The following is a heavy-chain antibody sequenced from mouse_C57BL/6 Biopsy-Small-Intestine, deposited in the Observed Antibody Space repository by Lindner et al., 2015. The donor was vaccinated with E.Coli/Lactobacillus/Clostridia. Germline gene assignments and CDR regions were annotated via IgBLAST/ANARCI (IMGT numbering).Heavy chain of an antibody. Sequence: VQLQESGPELVKPGASVKISCKASGFAFSSSWINWVRQRPGKGLEWIGWIYPGDANTKYNVKFKGKATLTVDKSSTTAYMQLNSVTSEDSAVYFCARGSNYFDYWGQGTTLTVSS. CDR3: ARGSNYFDY. V-gene: IGHV1-82*01. D-gene: IGHD5-1*01. CDR1: GFAFSSSW. CDR2: IYPGDANT. J-gene: IGHJ2*01.